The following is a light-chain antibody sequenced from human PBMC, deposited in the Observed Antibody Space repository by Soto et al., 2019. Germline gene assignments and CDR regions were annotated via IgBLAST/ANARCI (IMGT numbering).Light chain of an antibody. V-gene: IGKV1-16*01. Sequence: DIQMTQSPSSLSASVGDRVTITCRASQAIYKNLVWFQQKPGKAPKSLIYAASTLHGGVPSRFIGSGSGTDFTLTISSLQPEDFANYFCQQYNTYSYTFGQGTKLEIK. CDR1: QAIYKN. CDR2: AAS. J-gene: IGKJ2*01. CDR3: QQYNTYSYT.